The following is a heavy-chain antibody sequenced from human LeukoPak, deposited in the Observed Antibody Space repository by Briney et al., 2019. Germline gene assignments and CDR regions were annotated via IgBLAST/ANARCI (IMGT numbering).Heavy chain of an antibody. CDR3: ARDRYASVIPDY. CDR1: GFTFSSYG. J-gene: IGHJ4*02. D-gene: IGHD6-19*01. V-gene: IGHV3-33*01. CDR2: IWYDGSNK. Sequence: GRSLRLSCAASGFTFSSYGMHWVRQAPGKGLEWVAVIWYDGSNKYYADSVKGRFTISRDNSKSTLYLQMNSLRAEDTAAYYCARDRYASVIPDYWGQGTLVTVSS.